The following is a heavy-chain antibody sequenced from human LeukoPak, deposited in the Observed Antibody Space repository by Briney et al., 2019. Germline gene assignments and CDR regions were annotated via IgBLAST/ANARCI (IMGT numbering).Heavy chain of an antibody. CDR3: ARGPSPGSGSLSHYYYYYMDV. J-gene: IGHJ6*03. Sequence: PSETLSLTCTVSGGSISSYYWSWIRQPPGKGLEWIGYIYYSGSTNYNPSLKSRVTMSVDTSKNQFSLKLSSVTAADTAVYYCARGPSPGSGSLSHYYYYYMDVWGKGTTVTVSS. V-gene: IGHV4-59*12. CDR1: GGSISSYY. CDR2: IYYSGST. D-gene: IGHD3-10*01.